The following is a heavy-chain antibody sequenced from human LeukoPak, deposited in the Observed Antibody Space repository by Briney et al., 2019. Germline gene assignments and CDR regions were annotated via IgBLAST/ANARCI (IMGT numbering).Heavy chain of an antibody. V-gene: IGHV4-61*01. D-gene: IGHD5-18*01. CDR3: ARGRSYGFDFDS. Sequence: SETLSLTCDVSGVSINTCCYYWTWIRQPPGEGLGWIGFKYYSGSTSYNSSLRSRLTISLDTSKNQFSLRLTSVTAADTAVYYCARGRSYGFDFDSWGPGTLVIVSS. J-gene: IGHJ4*02. CDR2: KYYSGST. CDR1: GVSINTCCYY.